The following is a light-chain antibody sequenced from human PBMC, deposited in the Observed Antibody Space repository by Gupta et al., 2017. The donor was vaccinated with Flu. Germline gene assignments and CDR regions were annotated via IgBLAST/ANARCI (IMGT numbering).Light chain of an antibody. J-gene: IGKJ1*01. CDR1: QSLLHSNGYNY. CDR2: LCS. V-gene: IGKV2-28*01. Sequence: DIVMTQSPLSLPFTPGEPASIPCRSSQSLLHSNGYNYLDWYLQQPGQSPQLLIYLCSNRASGVPDRFSGSGSGTDFTLKISRVEAEDVGVYYCMQALQTPWTFGQGTKVEIK. CDR3: MQALQTPWT.